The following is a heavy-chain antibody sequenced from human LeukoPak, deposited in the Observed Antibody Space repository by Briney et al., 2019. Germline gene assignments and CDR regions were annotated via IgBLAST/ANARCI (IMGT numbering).Heavy chain of an antibody. J-gene: IGHJ6*03. CDR3: ARAGYYYYMDV. Sequence: SDTLSLTCTVSGGSISPYYWSWIRQPPGKGLEWIGCIYYSGSTNYNPSLKSRVTISVDTSKNQFSLKLSSVTAADTAVYYCARAGYYYYMDVWGKGTTVTVSS. V-gene: IGHV4-59*07. CDR1: GGSISPYY. CDR2: IYYSGST.